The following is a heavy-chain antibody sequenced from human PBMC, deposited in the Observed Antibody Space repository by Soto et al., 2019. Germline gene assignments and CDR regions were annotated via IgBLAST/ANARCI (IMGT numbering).Heavy chain of an antibody. CDR3: AKDRGSSSTGFDY. J-gene: IGHJ4*02. CDR1: GFTFSSFG. V-gene: IGHV3-23*01. Sequence: EVRLLESGGGLVQTGGSLRLSCAASGFTFSSFGMNWVRQAPGKGLEWLAVISGGGYNKYYAESVKGRFAISRDNSENMAFLQMDTLTADDTAVYYCAKDRGSSSTGFDYWGPGVLVTVSS. D-gene: IGHD2-2*01. CDR2: ISGGGYNK.